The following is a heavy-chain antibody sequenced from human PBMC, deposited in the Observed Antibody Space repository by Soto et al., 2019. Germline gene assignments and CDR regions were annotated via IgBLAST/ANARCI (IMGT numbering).Heavy chain of an antibody. CDR1: GYTFTSYY. D-gene: IGHD5-12*01. Sequence: GASVKVSCKASGYTFTSYYMHWVRQAPGQGLEWMGIINPSGGSTSYAQKFQGRVTVTTDTSTSTAYMELRSLRLDDTAVYYCARDLGGYDFNWFDPWGQGTLVTVSS. J-gene: IGHJ5*02. V-gene: IGHV1-46*01. CDR2: INPSGGST. CDR3: ARDLGGYDFNWFDP.